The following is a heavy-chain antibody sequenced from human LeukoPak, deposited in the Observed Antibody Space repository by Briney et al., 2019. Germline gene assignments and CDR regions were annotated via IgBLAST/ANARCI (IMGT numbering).Heavy chain of an antibody. CDR1: GGSVSSDTYY. CDR2: IHYSGTT. CDR3: ARLISIHDAFDI. J-gene: IGHJ3*02. Sequence: SETLSFTCTVSGGSVSSDTYYWSWIRQPPGKGLEWIGYIHYSGTTNYNPSLKSRVTISVDTSKNQFSLKLSSVTAADTAIYYCARLISIHDAFDIWGQGTLVAVSS. V-gene: IGHV4-61*01. D-gene: IGHD3-3*02.